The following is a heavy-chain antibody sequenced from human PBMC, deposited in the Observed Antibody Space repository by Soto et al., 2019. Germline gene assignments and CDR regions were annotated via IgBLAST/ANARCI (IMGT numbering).Heavy chain of an antibody. D-gene: IGHD6-13*01. CDR3: ARHYGSSWYSYFHH. Sequence: SVKVSCKASGGTFSSYAISWVRQAPGQGLEWMGGIIPIFGTTNYAQKFQGRVTITADESTSTVYMELSRLRSEDTAVYYCARHYGSSWYSYFHHWGQGTLVTVSS. V-gene: IGHV1-69*13. CDR1: GGTFSSYA. CDR2: IIPIFGTT. J-gene: IGHJ1*01.